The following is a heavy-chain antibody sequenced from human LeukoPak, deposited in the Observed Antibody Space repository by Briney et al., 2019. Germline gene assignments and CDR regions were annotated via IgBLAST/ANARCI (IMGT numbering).Heavy chain of an antibody. CDR1: GFSFSTYA. CDR2: ISAGGATI. J-gene: IGHJ6*03. CDR3: AKDSGGTYFYYYYYMDV. D-gene: IGHD1-26*01. V-gene: IGHV3-23*01. Sequence: GGSLRLSCAASGFSFSTYAMSWVRQTPGKGVEWVSAISAGGATIYYAASVKGRFNFSRDNSKTTLYLHMSSMRAEDTAIYYCAKDSGGTYFYYYYYMDVWGKGTTVTVSS.